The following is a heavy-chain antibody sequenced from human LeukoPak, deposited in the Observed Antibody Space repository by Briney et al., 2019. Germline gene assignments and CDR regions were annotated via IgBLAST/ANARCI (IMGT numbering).Heavy chain of an antibody. D-gene: IGHD6-13*01. CDR2: IYYSGST. J-gene: IGHJ3*02. CDR3: ARLTTVAPGIAATGTDYAFDI. CDR1: GGSISSYY. V-gene: IGHV4-59*01. Sequence: SGTLSLTCTVSGGSISSYYWSWIRQPPGKGLESVGNIYYSGSTNYNPSLKSRVTISVDTSKNQFSLKLSSVTAADTAVYYCARLTTVAPGIAATGTDYAFDIWGQGTKVTVSS.